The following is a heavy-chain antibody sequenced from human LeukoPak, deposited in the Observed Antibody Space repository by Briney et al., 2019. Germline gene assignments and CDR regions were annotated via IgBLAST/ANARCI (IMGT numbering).Heavy chain of an antibody. J-gene: IGHJ6*02. CDR2: IIPIFGTA. Sequence: GASVKVSCKASGGTFSSYAISWVRQAPGQGLEWMGGIIPIFGTANYAQKFQGRVTITADESTSTAYMELSSLRSEDTAVYYCATQVHPAYSSGWYPYYYYGMDVWGQGTTVTVSS. CDR1: GGTFSSYA. D-gene: IGHD6-19*01. CDR3: ATQVHPAYSSGWYPYYYYGMDV. V-gene: IGHV1-69*13.